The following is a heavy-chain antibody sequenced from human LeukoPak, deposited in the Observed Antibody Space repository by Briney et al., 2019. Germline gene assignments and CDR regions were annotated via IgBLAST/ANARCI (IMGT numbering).Heavy chain of an antibody. CDR1: GYSISNDYY. J-gene: IGHJ4*02. Sequence: SETLSLTCVVSGYSISNDYYWGWIRQPPGRGLEWIGSISHSGSTYYNPSLKSRVTISADTSKNQFSLKLNSVTAADTAVYYCARGPHSSGYYPLFDYWGQGTLVTVSS. D-gene: IGHD3-22*01. CDR3: ARGPHSSGYYPLFDY. V-gene: IGHV4-38-2*01. CDR2: ISHSGST.